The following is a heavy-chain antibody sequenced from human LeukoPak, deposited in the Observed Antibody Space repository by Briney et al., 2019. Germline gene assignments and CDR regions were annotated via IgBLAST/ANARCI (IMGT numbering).Heavy chain of an antibody. D-gene: IGHD1-1*01. CDR1: GDSISNPYY. CDR2: ISHSGST. V-gene: IGHV4-38-2*02. CDR3: ARDTWKDYYYYFMDV. J-gene: IGHJ6*03. Sequence: PSETLSLTCTVSGDSISNPYYWGWIRRPPGKGLEWIGSISHSGSTFYTPSLRSRVTISLDTSKNQFSLKLNSVTAADTAVYYCARDTWKDYYYYFMDVWGKGTTVTVSS.